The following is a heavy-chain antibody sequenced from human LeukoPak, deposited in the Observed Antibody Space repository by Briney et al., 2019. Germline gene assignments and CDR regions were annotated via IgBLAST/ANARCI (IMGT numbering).Heavy chain of an antibody. D-gene: IGHD6-19*01. V-gene: IGHV1-69*05. CDR3: ARDDGIAVAANRRSFDY. J-gene: IGHJ4*02. CDR2: IIPIFGTA. Sequence: SVKVSCKASGGTFSSYAISWVRQAPGQGLEWMGGIIPIFGTANYAQKFQGRVTITTDESTSTAYMELSSLRSEDTAVYYCARDDGIAVAANRRSFDYWGQGTLVTVSS. CDR1: GGTFSSYA.